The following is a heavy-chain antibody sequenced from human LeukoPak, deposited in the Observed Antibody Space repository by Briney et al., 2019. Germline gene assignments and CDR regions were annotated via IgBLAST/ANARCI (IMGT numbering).Heavy chain of an antibody. Sequence: SQTLSLTCAVSASSISIGYYWGWIRQPPGKRLELIGSIYHSGSTYYKPSLKSRVTISVDTSKNQFSLKLSSVTAADTAVYYCARIGAAGYYFDYWGQGTLVTVSS. CDR3: ARIGAAGYYFDY. V-gene: IGHV4-38-2*01. D-gene: IGHD3-16*01. J-gene: IGHJ4*02. CDR1: ASSISIGYY. CDR2: IYHSGST.